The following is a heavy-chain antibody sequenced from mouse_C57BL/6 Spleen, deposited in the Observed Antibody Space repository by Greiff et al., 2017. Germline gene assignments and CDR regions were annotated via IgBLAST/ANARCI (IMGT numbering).Heavy chain of an antibody. J-gene: IGHJ2*01. Sequence: EVMLVESGGDLVKPGGSLKLSCAASGFTFSSYGMSWVRQTPDKRLEWVATISSGGSYTYYPDSVKGRFTISRDNAKNTLYLQMSSLKSEDTARYYCARQGDWDGFDYWGQGTTLTVSS. CDR1: GFTFSSYG. V-gene: IGHV5-6*02. CDR3: ARQGDWDGFDY. D-gene: IGHD4-1*01. CDR2: ISSGGSYT.